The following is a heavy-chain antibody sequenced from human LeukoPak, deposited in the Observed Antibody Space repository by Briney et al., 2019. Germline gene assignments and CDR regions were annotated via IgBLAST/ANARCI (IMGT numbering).Heavy chain of an antibody. CDR3: ARNSEGSYRPFVY. CDR1: GGTLSSYA. CDR2: IIPIFGTA. D-gene: IGHD3-16*02. Sequence: SVKVSCKASGGTLSSYAISWVRQAPGQGLEWMGGIIPIFGTANYAQKFQGRVTITADKSTSTAYMELSSLRSEDTAVYYCARNSEGSYRPFVYWGQGTLVTVSS. J-gene: IGHJ4*02. V-gene: IGHV1-69*06.